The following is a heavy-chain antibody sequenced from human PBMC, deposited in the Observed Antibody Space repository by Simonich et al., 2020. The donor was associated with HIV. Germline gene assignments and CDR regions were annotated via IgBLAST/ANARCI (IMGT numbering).Heavy chain of an antibody. D-gene: IGHD3-10*01. CDR2: NNHSGST. CDR1: GGSFSGYY. CDR3: ARVQYYGSGSPFFDY. J-gene: IGHJ4*02. V-gene: IGHV4-34*01. Sequence: QVQLQQWGAGLLKPSETLSLTCAVYGGSFSGYYWSWIRQPPGKGLEWIGENNHSGSTNYNPSLKSRVTISVDTAKNQFSLKLSSVTAADTAVYYCARVQYYGSGSPFFDYWGQGTLVTVSS.